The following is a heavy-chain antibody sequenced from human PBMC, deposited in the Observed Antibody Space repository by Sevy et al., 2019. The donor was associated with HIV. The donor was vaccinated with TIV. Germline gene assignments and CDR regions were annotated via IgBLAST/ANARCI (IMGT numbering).Heavy chain of an antibody. D-gene: IGHD3-22*01. V-gene: IGHV1-18*01. J-gene: IGHJ4*02. Sequence: ASVKVSCKASGYTFTSYGISWVRQAPGQGLEWMGWISAYNGNTNYAQKLQGRVTMTTDTSTGTDYMELRSLRSDDTAVYYCARDHDSRTPGIFDYWGQGTLVTVSS. CDR3: ARDHDSRTPGIFDY. CDR1: GYTFTSYG. CDR2: ISAYNGNT.